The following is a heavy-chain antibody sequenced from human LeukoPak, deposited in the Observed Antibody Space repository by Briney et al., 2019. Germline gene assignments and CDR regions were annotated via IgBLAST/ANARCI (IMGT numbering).Heavy chain of an antibody. V-gene: IGHV1-18*01. CDR1: GYTFTSYG. J-gene: IGHJ5*02. Sequence: VASVKASCKASGYTFTSYGISWVRQAPGQGLEWMGWISAYNGNTNYAQKLQGRVTMTTDTSTSTAYMELRSLRSDDTAVYYCARGILTGYFRGFLSWFDPWGQGTLVTVSS. CDR2: ISAYNGNT. CDR3: ARGILTGYFRGFLSWFDP. D-gene: IGHD3-9*01.